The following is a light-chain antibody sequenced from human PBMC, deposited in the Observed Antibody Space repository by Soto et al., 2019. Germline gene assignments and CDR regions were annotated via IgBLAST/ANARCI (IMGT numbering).Light chain of an antibody. Sequence: SYELTQPPSVSVSPGQTANITCSGDKLGDKYASWYQQRPGQSPVLVIYEDNKRPSGIPERFSGSNSGNTATLTISGTQAMDEADYYCQAWDSSTGVFGTGTKVTVL. J-gene: IGLJ1*01. CDR3: QAWDSSTGV. CDR1: KLGDKY. CDR2: EDN. V-gene: IGLV3-1*01.